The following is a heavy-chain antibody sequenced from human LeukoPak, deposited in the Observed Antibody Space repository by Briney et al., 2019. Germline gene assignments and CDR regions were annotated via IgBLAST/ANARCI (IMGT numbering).Heavy chain of an antibody. CDR2: IYYSGST. Sequence: SETLSLTCTVSSGSISDYYWSWIRQPAGKGLEWIGRIYYSGSTNYNPSLKSRVTMSVDTSKNQFSLKLTSVTAADTAVYYCARVGSGSYLLDYWGQGTVVTVSS. V-gene: IGHV4-4*07. D-gene: IGHD1-26*01. J-gene: IGHJ4*02. CDR1: SGSISDYY. CDR3: ARVGSGSYLLDY.